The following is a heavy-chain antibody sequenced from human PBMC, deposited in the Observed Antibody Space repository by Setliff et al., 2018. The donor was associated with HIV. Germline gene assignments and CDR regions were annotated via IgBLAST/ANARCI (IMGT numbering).Heavy chain of an antibody. CDR1: GGSISSSNW. CDR3: ARGFGDPFYFYYMDV. CDR2: IYHSGTT. J-gene: IGHJ6*03. Sequence: SETLSLTCAVSGGSISSSNWWTWVRQPPGKGLEWVGYIYHSGTTYYNLSLKSRLTISLDTSNNRFSLRMRSVTAADTAVYFCARGFGDPFYFYYMDVWGKGTTVTV. V-gene: IGHV4-4*02. D-gene: IGHD3-10*01.